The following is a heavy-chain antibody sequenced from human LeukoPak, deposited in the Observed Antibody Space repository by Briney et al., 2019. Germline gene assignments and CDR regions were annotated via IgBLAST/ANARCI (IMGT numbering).Heavy chain of an antibody. CDR3: ASVGLCIGATGSFFGS. CDR1: GFTLSTTY. D-gene: IGHD6-13*01. V-gene: IGHV3-53*01. J-gene: IGHJ4*02. CDR2: IYSGGNT. Sequence: TGGSLRLSWAAYGFTLSTTYISCVRQAPGKGLDWVSVIYSGGNTDYADSMKGRFTISRDNSKNTVYLQMNSLRAEDTAVYYCASVGLCIGATGSFFGSWGQGTLVTVSS.